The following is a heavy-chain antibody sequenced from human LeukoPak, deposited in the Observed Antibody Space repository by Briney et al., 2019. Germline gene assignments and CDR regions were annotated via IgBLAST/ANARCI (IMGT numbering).Heavy chain of an antibody. Sequence: GGSLRLSCAASGFTFSNHWMHWVRQAPGKGLMWVSRINRDGSRTDYADSVKGRFTISRDNAKNTLYLQMNSLRAEDTAVYYCARAYKDRSLAGKKEFFQHWGQGTLVTVSS. J-gene: IGHJ1*01. CDR1: GFTFSNHW. V-gene: IGHV3-74*01. CDR3: ARAYKDRSLAGKKEFFQH. CDR2: INRDGSRT. D-gene: IGHD6-19*01.